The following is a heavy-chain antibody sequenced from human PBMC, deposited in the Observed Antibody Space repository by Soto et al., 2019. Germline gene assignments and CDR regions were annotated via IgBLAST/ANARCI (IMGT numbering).Heavy chain of an antibody. D-gene: IGHD2-15*01. J-gene: IGHJ6*02. CDR1: GYTFTSYG. V-gene: IGHV1-18*01. CDR2: ISAYNGNT. Sequence: VQLVQSGAEVKKPGASVKVSCKASGYTFTSYGISWVRQAPGQGLEWMGWISAYNGNTNYAQKLQGRVTMTTDTSTSTAYMELRSLRSDDTAVYYCARSCSGGSCYSSYYGMDVWGQGTTVTVSS. CDR3: ARSCSGGSCYSSYYGMDV.